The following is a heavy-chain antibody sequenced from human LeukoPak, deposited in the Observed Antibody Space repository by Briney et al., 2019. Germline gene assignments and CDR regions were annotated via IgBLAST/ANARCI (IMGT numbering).Heavy chain of an antibody. CDR3: ARTPMVRGVNSWYFDL. CDR1: GGSISSYY. V-gene: IGHV4-59*01. CDR2: IYYSGST. D-gene: IGHD3-10*01. Sequence: SETLSLICTVSGGSISSYYWSWIRQPPGKGLEWIGYIYYSGSTNYNPSLKSRVTISVDTSKNQFSLKLSSVTAADTAVYYCARTPMVRGVNSWYFDLWGRGTLVTVSS. J-gene: IGHJ2*01.